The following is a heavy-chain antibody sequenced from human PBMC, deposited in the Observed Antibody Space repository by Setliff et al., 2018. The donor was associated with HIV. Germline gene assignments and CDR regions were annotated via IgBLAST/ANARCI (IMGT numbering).Heavy chain of an antibody. V-gene: IGHV4-59*08. CDR1: GASISSYY. J-gene: IGHJ3*02. Sequence: SETLSLTCSVSGASISSYYWSWIRQSPGKGLEWIGYIYYTGNTNYNPSLKGRVTISVETSKNQFSLKMSSVTAADTAVYYCARHYPRSDDAFDIWGQGTRVTVSS. CDR3: ARHYPRSDDAFDI. CDR2: IYYTGNT. D-gene: IGHD6-19*01.